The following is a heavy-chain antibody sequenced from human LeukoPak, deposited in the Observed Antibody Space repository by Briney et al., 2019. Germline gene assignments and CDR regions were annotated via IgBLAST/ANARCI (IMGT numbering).Heavy chain of an antibody. CDR2: INPNSGGT. Sequence: ASVKVSCKASGYTFTGYYMHWVRQAPGQGLEWMGWINPNSGGTNYAQKFQGWVTMTGDTSISTAYMELSRLRSDDTAVYYCARESVLRFLEWSLYDAFDIWGQGTMVTVSS. D-gene: IGHD3-3*01. V-gene: IGHV1-2*04. J-gene: IGHJ3*02. CDR1: GYTFTGYY. CDR3: ARESVLRFLEWSLYDAFDI.